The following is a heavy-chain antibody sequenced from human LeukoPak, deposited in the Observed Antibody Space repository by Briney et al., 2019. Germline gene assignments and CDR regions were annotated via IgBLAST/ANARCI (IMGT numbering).Heavy chain of an antibody. CDR3: AKDPGGYSSPNYFDY. D-gene: IGHD6-13*01. CDR2: ISGSGGST. CDR1: GFTFSSYG. Sequence: SGGTLRLSCAASGFTFSSYGMSWVRQAPGKGLEWVSAISGSGGSTYYADSVKGRFTISRDNSKNTLYLQMNSLRAEDTAVYYCAKDPGGYSSPNYFDYWGQGTLVTVSS. J-gene: IGHJ4*02. V-gene: IGHV3-23*01.